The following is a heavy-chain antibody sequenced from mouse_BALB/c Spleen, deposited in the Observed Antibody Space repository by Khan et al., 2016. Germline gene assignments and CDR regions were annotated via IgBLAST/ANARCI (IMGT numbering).Heavy chain of an antibody. CDR1: GYTFTNYG. V-gene: IGHV9-1*02. Sequence: QIQLVQSGPELKKPGETVKISCKASGYTFTNYGMNWVKQAPGKGLKWMGWINTYTGEPTYADDFTGRFAFSLETSASTAYLQINNLKNEDMATYFCARGDYGVAMDYWGQGTSVTVSS. J-gene: IGHJ4*01. D-gene: IGHD1-2*01. CDR3: ARGDYGVAMDY. CDR2: INTYTGEP.